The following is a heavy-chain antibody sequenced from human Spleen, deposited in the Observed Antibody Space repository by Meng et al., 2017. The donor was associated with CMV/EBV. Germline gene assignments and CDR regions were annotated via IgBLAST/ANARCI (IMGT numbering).Heavy chain of an antibody. CDR2: IYSGGST. CDR3: ARGILRFLEWRAFDI. J-gene: IGHJ3*02. V-gene: IGHV3-66*02. CDR1: GFTFGDYA. D-gene: IGHD3-3*01. Sequence: GESLKISCTASGFTFGDYAMSWVRQAPGKGLEWVSVIYSGGSTYYADSVKGRFTISRDNSKNTLYLQMNSLRAEDTAVYYCARGILRFLEWRAFDIWGQGTMVTVSS.